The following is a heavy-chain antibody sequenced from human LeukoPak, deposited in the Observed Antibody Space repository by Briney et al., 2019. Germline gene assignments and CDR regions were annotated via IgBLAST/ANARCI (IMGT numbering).Heavy chain of an antibody. J-gene: IGHJ6*02. CDR3: ARAQLPYYYYGMDV. CDR2: ISAYNGNT. CDR1: GYTFTSYG. D-gene: IGHD2-2*01. V-gene: IGHV1-18*01. Sequence: ASVKVSCKASGYTFTSYGISWVRQAPGQGLEWMGWISAYNGNTNYAQKLQGRVTMTTDTSTSTAYMELRSLRSDDTAVYYCARAQLPYYYYGMDVWGQGTTVTVSS.